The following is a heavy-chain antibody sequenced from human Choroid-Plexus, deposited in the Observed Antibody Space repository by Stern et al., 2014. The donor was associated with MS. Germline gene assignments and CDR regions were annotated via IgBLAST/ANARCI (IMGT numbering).Heavy chain of an antibody. Sequence: QVQLVQSGGGVVQPGRPLRLSCVASGFTFGSCAMHWVRQAPGKGLEWVAGVSYDGSNKYYADSVKGRFTISRDNSQNTLYMQMSSLRPEDTAVYSCAKDRQYLTYFFDHWGQGSLVTVSS. CDR3: AKDRQYLTYFFDH. V-gene: IGHV3-30*18. J-gene: IGHJ5*02. CDR1: GFTFGSCA. D-gene: IGHD2/OR15-2a*01. CDR2: VSYDGSNK.